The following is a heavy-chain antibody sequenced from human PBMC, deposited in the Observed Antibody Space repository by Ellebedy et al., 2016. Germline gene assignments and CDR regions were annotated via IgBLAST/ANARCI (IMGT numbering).Heavy chain of an antibody. CDR2: ISHSGST. CDR1: GGSISSSNW. V-gene: IGHV4-4*02. Sequence: SETLSLXXAVSGGSISSSNWWSWVRQSPGKGLEWIGEISHSGSTNYNPSLKSRVTISVDKSKNQFSLKLSSVTAADTAVYYCARGGLVDRLDYWGQGTLVTVSS. D-gene: IGHD2-15*01. CDR3: ARGGLVDRLDY. J-gene: IGHJ4*02.